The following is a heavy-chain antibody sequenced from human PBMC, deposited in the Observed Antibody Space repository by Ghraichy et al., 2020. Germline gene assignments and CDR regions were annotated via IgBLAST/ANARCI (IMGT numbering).Heavy chain of an antibody. CDR3: AKDEWGGYSYGSYYFDY. V-gene: IGHV3-30*02. J-gene: IGHJ4*02. CDR1: GFTFSSYG. D-gene: IGHD5-18*01. CDR2: IRFDGSNK. Sequence: GGSLRLSCAASGFTFSSYGMHWVRQAPGKGLELVTFIRFDGSNKYYADSVRGRFTISRDNSKNTLYLQMNSLRPEDTAVYFCAKDEWGGYSYGSYYFDYWGQGTLVTVSS.